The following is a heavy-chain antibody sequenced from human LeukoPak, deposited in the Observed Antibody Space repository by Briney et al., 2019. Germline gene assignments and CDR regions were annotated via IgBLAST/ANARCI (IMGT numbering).Heavy chain of an antibody. Sequence: SVKVSCKASGYTFTSYYMHWVRQAPGQGLEWMGRIIPIFGIANYAQKFQGRVTITADKSTSTAYMELSSLRSEDTAVYYCARGPYYDSSGYYFDYWGQGTLVTVSS. CDR2: IIPIFGIA. V-gene: IGHV1-69*04. D-gene: IGHD3-22*01. J-gene: IGHJ4*02. CDR3: ARGPYYDSSGYYFDY. CDR1: GYTFTSYY.